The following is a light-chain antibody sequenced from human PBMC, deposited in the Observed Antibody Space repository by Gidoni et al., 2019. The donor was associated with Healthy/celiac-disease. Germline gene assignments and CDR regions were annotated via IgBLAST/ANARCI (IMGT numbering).Light chain of an antibody. CDR2: GAS. Sequence: VLTQSPGTLSLSPGERATLSCRASQSVSSSYLAWYQQKPGQAPRLLIYGASSRATGIPDRFSGRGSGTDFTLTISRLEPEDFAVYYCQQYGSSPFTFGPXTKVDIK. V-gene: IGKV3-20*01. CDR3: QQYGSSPFT. J-gene: IGKJ3*01. CDR1: QSVSSSY.